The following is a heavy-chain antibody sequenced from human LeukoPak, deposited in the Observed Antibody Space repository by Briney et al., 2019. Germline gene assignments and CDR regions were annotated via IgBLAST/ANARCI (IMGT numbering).Heavy chain of an antibody. V-gene: IGHV3-21*04. CDR2: ISSSSSYI. CDR1: GFTFSSYS. Sequence: GGSLRLSCAASGFTFSSYSMNWVRQAPGKGLEWVSSISSSSSYIYYADSVKGRFTISRDSSKNTLYLQMNSLRAEDTAVYYCAKESVAGPPFDYWGQGTLVTVSS. J-gene: IGHJ4*02. CDR3: AKESVAGPPFDY. D-gene: IGHD6-19*01.